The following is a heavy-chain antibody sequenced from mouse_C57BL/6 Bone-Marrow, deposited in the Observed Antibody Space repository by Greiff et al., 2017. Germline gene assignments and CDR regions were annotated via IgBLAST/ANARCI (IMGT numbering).Heavy chain of an antibody. Sequence: QVQLQQSGAELAKPGASVKLSCKASGYTFTSYWMHWVKQRPGQGLEWIGYINPSSGYTKYNQKFKDKATLTADKSSSTAYMQLSSLTYEDSASNITTVVATDDFDYWGQGTTLTVSS. CDR2: INPSSGYT. CDR3: TVVATDDFDY. V-gene: IGHV1-7*01. CDR1: GYTFTSYW. J-gene: IGHJ2*01. D-gene: IGHD1-1*01.